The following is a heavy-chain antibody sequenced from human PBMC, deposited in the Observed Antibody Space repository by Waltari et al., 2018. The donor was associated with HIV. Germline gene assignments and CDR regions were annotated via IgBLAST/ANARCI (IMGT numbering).Heavy chain of an antibody. Sequence: QVQLQESGPGLVKPSETLSLTCTVSGGSISSYYWSWIRQPPWKGLEWIGYIYYSGSTNYNPSLKSRVTISVDTSKNQFSLKLSSVTAADTAVYYCARVRSEYGDYHGAFDIWGQGTMVTVSS. CDR3: ARVRSEYGDYHGAFDI. V-gene: IGHV4-59*01. CDR2: IYYSGST. D-gene: IGHD4-17*01. CDR1: GGSISSYY. J-gene: IGHJ3*02.